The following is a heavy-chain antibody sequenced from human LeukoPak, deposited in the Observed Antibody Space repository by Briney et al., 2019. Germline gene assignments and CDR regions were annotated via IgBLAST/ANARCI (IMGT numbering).Heavy chain of an antibody. J-gene: IGHJ6*02. Sequence: ASVKVSCKASGYTFTSYGISRVRQAPGQGLEWMGWISAYNGNTNYAQKLQGRVTMTTDTSTSTAYMELRSLRSDDTAVYYCARAVIGYSYGYYKDYYYGMDVWGQGTTVTVSS. CDR2: ISAYNGNT. CDR1: GYTFTSYG. CDR3: ARAVIGYSYGYYKDYYYGMDV. V-gene: IGHV1-18*01. D-gene: IGHD5-18*01.